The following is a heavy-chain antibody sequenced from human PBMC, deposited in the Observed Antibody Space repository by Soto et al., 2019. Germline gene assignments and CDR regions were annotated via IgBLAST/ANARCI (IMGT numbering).Heavy chain of an antibody. CDR2: ISYDGSNK. J-gene: IGHJ4*02. CDR3: AHLGYCSSTSCNFDY. CDR1: GFTFSSYA. Sequence: GGSLRLSCAASGFTFSSYAMHWVRQAPGKGLEWVAVISYDGSNKYYADSVKGRFTISRDNSKNTLYLQMNSLRAEDTAVYYCAHLGYCSSTSCNFDYWGQGTLVTVSS. V-gene: IGHV3-30-3*01. D-gene: IGHD2-2*01.